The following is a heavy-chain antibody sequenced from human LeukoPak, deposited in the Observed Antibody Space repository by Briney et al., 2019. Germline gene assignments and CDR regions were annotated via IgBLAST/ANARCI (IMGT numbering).Heavy chain of an antibody. Sequence: GGSLRLSCAASGFTFSSYVIHWVRQAPGKGLEWVAVISNDGSNKYYADSVKGRFTISRDNSKNTLYLQMNSLRAEDTAVYYCARGSPPTGPHYYYMDVWGKGTTVTVSS. V-gene: IGHV3-30-3*01. CDR3: ARGSPPTGPHYYYMDV. J-gene: IGHJ6*03. CDR1: GFTFSSYV. CDR2: ISNDGSNK.